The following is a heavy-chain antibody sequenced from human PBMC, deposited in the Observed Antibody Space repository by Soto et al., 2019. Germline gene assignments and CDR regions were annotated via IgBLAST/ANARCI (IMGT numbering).Heavy chain of an antibody. CDR2: IYHSGST. CDR1: GYSISSGYY. D-gene: IGHD1-26*01. J-gene: IGHJ3*02. CDR3: ARVDGSQKGAFDI. Sequence: PSETLSLTCAVSGYSISSGYYWGWIRQPPGKGLEWIGSIYHSGSTYYIPSLKSRVTISVDTSKNQFSLKLSSVTAADTAVYYCARVDGSQKGAFDIWGQGTMVTVSS. V-gene: IGHV4-38-2*01.